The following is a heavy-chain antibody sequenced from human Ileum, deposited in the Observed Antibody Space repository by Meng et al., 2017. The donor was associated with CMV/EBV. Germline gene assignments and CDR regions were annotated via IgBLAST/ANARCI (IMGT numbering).Heavy chain of an antibody. D-gene: IGHD6-6*01. Sequence: QKQLQQSGPGLVKPSQTPSLTCDISGDRVSTNNVAWNWIRQSPLRGLEWLGRTAYRSKWDYEYSVSVKSRITISPDTSKNQFSLQLRSVTPEDTAVYYCARESELLRFDHWGQGTLVTVSS. CDR1: GDRVSTNNVA. J-gene: IGHJ4*02. CDR3: ARESELLRFDH. CDR2: TAYRSKWDY. V-gene: IGHV6-1*01.